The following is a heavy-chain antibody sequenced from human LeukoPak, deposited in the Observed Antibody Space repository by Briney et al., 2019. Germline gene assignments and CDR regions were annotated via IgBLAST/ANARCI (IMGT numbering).Heavy chain of an antibody. CDR1: GFSFSTYW. J-gene: IGHJ4*02. D-gene: IGHD6-13*01. CDR3: ATDLGSSRPNF. CDR2: IKQDGSEK. Sequence: PGGSLRLSCAASGFSFSTYWMSWVRQAPGKGLEWVANIKQDGSEKYYVDSAKGRFTISRDNAKNSLYLQMNSLRAEDTAVYYCATDLGSSRPNFWGQGILVTVS. V-gene: IGHV3-7*01.